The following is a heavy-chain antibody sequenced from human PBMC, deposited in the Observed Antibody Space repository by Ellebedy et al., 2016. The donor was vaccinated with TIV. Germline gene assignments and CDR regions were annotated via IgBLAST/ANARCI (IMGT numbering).Heavy chain of an antibody. V-gene: IGHV4-39*01. D-gene: IGHD6-13*01. CDR3: ARGGAAGSPDYYYGMDV. Sequence: MPSETLSLTCTVSGASISTFSDFWGWIRQPPGKGLEWIGSLYYSGSAYYNPSLKSRVTISVDRSKNQFSLNVTSVTAADTAVYYCARGGAAGSPDYYYGMDVWGQGTTVTVSS. CDR2: LYYSGSA. J-gene: IGHJ6*02. CDR1: GASISTFSDF.